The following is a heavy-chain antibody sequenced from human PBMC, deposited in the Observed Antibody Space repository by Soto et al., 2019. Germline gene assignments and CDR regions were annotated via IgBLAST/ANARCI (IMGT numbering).Heavy chain of an antibody. D-gene: IGHD3-3*01. V-gene: IGHV3-30*04. CDR2: ISRDGSYI. Sequence: LRLSCAASGFTFSRHAIHWVRLTPGRGLEWVLAISRDGSYIYYTDSVKGRFTVSRDNSKNTVFVQMNRLIPDDTAFYFCARTRNGGVADSFDSWGQGTRVTVSS. J-gene: IGHJ5*01. CDR1: GFTFSRHA. CDR3: ARTRNGGVADSFDS.